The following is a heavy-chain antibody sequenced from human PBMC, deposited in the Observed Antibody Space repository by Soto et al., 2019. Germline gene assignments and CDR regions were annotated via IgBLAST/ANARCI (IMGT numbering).Heavy chain of an antibody. CDR2: IYYSGST. J-gene: IGHJ4*02. CDR1: GGSISSSSYY. V-gene: IGHV4-39*01. Sequence: PSETLSLTCTVSGGSISSSSYYWGWIRQTPGKGLEWIGSIYYSGSTYYNPSLKSRVTISVDTSKNQFSLKLSSVTAADTAVYYCASPTRDDGSYLFYFDYWGQGTLVTVSS. CDR3: ASPTRDDGSYLFYFDY. D-gene: IGHD1-26*01.